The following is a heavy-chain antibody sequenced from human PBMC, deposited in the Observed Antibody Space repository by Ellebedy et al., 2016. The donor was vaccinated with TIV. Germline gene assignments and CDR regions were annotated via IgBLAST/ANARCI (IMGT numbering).Heavy chain of an antibody. J-gene: IGHJ4*02. Sequence: MPSETLSLTCTVSGVSISSHFWSWILQPPGKGLEWIGYLYYSGSTDYNPSLKSRVTISVDTSKTRFSLKLTSVTAADTALYYCARVDYDRFDYWGQGTLVTVSS. CDR3: ARVDYDRFDY. V-gene: IGHV4-59*11. CDR2: LYYSGST. D-gene: IGHD3-22*01. CDR1: GVSISSHF.